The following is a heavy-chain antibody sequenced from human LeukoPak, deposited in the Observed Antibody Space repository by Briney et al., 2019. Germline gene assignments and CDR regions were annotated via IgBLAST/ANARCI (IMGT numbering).Heavy chain of an antibody. V-gene: IGHV3-21*01. J-gene: IGHJ6*03. Sequence: PGGSLRLSCAASGFTFSSYSMNWVRQAPGKGLEWVSSISSSSSYIYYADSVKGRFTISRDNAKNSLYLQMNSLRAEDTAVYYCAATPFTVVTPGYYYYYYMDVWGKGTTVTVSS. CDR2: ISSSSSYI. CDR1: GFTFSSYS. CDR3: AATPFTVVTPGYYYYYYMDV. D-gene: IGHD4-23*01.